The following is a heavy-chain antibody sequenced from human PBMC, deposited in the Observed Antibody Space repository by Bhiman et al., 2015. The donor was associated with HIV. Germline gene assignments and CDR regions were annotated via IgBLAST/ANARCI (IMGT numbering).Heavy chain of an antibody. CDR2: IKQDGSEK. V-gene: IGHV3-7*01. J-gene: IGHJ4*02. D-gene: IGHD1-7*01. CDR3: AREPGGTTEGRFDY. Sequence: EMQLVESGGGLVQPGGSLRLSCAASGFTFSSYWMSWVRQAPGKGLEWVANIKQDGSEKYYVDSVKGRFTISRDNAKNSLSLQMNSLRAEDTAVYYCAREPGGTTEGRFDYWGQGTLVTVSS. CDR1: GFTFSSYW.